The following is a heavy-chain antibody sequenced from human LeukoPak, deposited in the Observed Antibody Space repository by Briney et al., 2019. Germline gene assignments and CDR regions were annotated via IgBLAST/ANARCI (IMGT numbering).Heavy chain of an antibody. V-gene: IGHV3-66*01. D-gene: IGHD3-10*01. CDR3: ARTNYYGSGFDP. CDR1: GFTFSDYY. CDR2: IYRGGST. J-gene: IGHJ5*02. Sequence: GGSLRLSCAASGFTFSDYYMSWVRQAPGKGLEWVSVIYRGGSTYYADSVKGRFTISRDNSKNTLYLQMNSLRAEDTAVYYCARTNYYGSGFDPWGQGTLVTVSS.